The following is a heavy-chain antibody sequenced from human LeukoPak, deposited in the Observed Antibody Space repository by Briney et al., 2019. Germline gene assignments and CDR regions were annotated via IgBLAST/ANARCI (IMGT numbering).Heavy chain of an antibody. CDR3: ARGHTVNTRHLDY. J-gene: IGHJ4*02. D-gene: IGHD4-11*01. CDR2: LGSDGVTT. Sequence: GGSLRLSCAASGFTFSSYAMTWVRQAPGKGLQWVPILGSDGVTTSYADSVKGRFTISRDNSQDTSYLQMNGLRDEDTAIYYCARGHTVNTRHLDYWGQGTLVTVSS. V-gene: IGHV3-23*01. CDR1: GFTFSSYA.